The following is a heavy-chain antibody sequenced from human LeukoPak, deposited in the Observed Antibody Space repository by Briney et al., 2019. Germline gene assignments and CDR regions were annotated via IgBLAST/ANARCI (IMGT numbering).Heavy chain of an antibody. J-gene: IGHJ4*02. CDR1: GFTFSSYG. V-gene: IGHV3-30*02. D-gene: IGHD3-22*01. CDR2: IRYDGSNK. CDR3: AKDGNYYDSSGYGDY. Sequence: GGSLRLSCAASGFTFSSYGMHWVRQASGKGLERVAFIRYDGSNKYYADSVKGRFTISRDNSKNTLYLQMNSLRAEDTAVYYCAKDGNYYDSSGYGDYWGQGTLVTVSS.